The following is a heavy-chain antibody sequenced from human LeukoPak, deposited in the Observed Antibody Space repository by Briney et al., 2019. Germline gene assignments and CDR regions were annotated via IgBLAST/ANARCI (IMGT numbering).Heavy chain of an antibody. V-gene: IGHV4-59*01. J-gene: IGHJ3*02. CDR3: ARDLYDAFDI. CDR2: IYYSGST. Sequence: SETLSLNCTVSGGSISSYYWSWIRQPPGKGLEWIGYIYYSGSTNYNPSLKSRVTISVDTSKNQFSLKLSSVTAADTAVYYRARDLYDAFDIWGQGTMVTVSS. CDR1: GGSISSYY.